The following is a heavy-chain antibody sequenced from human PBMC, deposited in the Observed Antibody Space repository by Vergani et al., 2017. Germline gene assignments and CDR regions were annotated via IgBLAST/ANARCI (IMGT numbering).Heavy chain of an antibody. CDR2: IWYDGSNK. J-gene: IGHJ6*03. CDR1: GFTFSSYG. V-gene: IGHV3-33*01. Sequence: QVQLVESGGGVVQPGRSLRLSCAASGFTFSSYGMHWVRQAPGKGLEWVAVIWYDGSNKYYADSVKGRFTISRDNSKNTLYLQMNSLRAEDTAVYYCARDGALARGWYSSSYYYYYMDVWGKGTTVTVSS. CDR3: ARDGALARGWYSSSYYYYYMDV. D-gene: IGHD6-6*01.